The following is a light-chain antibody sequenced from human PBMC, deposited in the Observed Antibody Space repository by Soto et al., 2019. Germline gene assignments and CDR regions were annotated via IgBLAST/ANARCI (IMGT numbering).Light chain of an antibody. CDR3: QQYNNWPAGT. CDR2: GAS. CDR1: QSVSSN. V-gene: IGKV3-15*01. Sequence: EIVMTQSPATLSVSPGERATLSCRASQSVSSNLAWYQQEPGQAPRLLIYGASTRATGIPARFSGSGSGTEFTLTISSLQSEDFAVYYCQQYNNWPAGTFGQGTKVEIK. J-gene: IGKJ1*01.